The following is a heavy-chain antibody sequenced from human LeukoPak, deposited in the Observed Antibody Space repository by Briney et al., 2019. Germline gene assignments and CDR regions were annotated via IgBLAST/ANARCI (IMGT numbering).Heavy chain of an antibody. CDR2: ICGGGGT. V-gene: IGHV3-23*01. CDR3: AKGNSGYNSGYYYHFFDY. D-gene: IGHD5-12*01. Sequence: GGSLRLSCAASGFTFNTYAMSWVRQAPGEGLEWGSSICGGGGTYYAASLKGRFTISRDNSKNTLYLQMNSLRAEDTAVYYCAKGNSGYNSGYYYHFFDYWGQGTLVTVSS. CDR1: GFTFNTYA. J-gene: IGHJ4*02.